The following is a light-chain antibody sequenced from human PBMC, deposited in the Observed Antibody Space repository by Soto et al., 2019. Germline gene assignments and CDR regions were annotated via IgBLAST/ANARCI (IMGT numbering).Light chain of an antibody. Sequence: QSALTQPASVSGSRGQSITISCTGTSSDVGGYNYVSWYQQHPGKAAKLMIYDVSNRPSGVSNRFSGSKSGNTASLPISGLQAEDEADYYCSSYTSSSTRVFGGGTKLTVL. CDR1: SSDVGGYNY. CDR2: DVS. CDR3: SSYTSSSTRV. J-gene: IGLJ2*01. V-gene: IGLV2-14*01.